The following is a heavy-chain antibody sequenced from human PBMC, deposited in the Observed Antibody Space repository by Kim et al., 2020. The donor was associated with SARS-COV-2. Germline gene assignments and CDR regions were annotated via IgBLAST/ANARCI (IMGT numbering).Heavy chain of an antibody. CDR2: ISTDGAMT. D-gene: IGHD6-19*01. Sequence: GGSLRLSCAASGFSFSTYAIHWVRQTPGKGLEYVSAISTDGAMTKYADSVKGRFTVSRDNSKNTLYLQMGSLRPEDTAVYYCARVVYSSGWYFFDYWGQGTQVTVSS. V-gene: IGHV3-64*02. J-gene: IGHJ4*02. CDR1: GFSFSTYA. CDR3: ARVVYSSGWYFFDY.